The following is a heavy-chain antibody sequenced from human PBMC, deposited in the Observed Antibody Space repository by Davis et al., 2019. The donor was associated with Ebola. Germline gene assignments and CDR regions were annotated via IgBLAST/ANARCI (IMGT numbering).Heavy chain of an antibody. CDR2: MYYSGMT. J-gene: IGHJ3*01. V-gene: IGHV4-59*03. D-gene: IGHD2-15*01. CDR1: GGSISSYY. Sequence: MPSETLSLTCTVSGGSISSYYWSWIRQPPGRGPEWIGYMYYSGMTNYNPSLKSRVTISMDTSKNQFSLRLNSVTAADTAVYYCAMSEFVVLVAAAFHAWGPGAMVSVSS. CDR3: AMSEFVVLVAAAFHA.